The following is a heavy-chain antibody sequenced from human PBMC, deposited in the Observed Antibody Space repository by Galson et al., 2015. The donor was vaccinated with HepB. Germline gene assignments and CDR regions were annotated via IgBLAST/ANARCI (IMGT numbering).Heavy chain of an antibody. J-gene: IGHJ6*03. D-gene: IGHD3-3*01. CDR3: ARSELRFYYMDV. CDR1: GGTFSSYA. Sequence: SVKVSCKASGGTFSSYAISWVRQAPGQGLEWMGGIIPIFGTANYAQKFQGRVTITADESTSTAYTELSSLRSEDTAVYYCARSELRFYYMDVWGKGTTVTVSS. CDR2: IIPIFGTA. V-gene: IGHV1-69*13.